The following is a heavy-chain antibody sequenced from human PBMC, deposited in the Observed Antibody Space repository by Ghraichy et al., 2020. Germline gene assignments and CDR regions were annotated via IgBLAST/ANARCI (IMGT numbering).Heavy chain of an antibody. CDR1: GFTFSGYW. CDR2: IKSDGKST. D-gene: IGHD6-19*01. V-gene: IGHV3-74*01. J-gene: IGHJ4*02. CDR3: TREARYSSDWQLFDS. Sequence: GGSLRLSCAASGFTFSGYWMHWVRQVPGKGLEWVSLIKSDGKSTTYADSVKGRFTISRDNAKNTLFLQMNSLRAEDTALYYCTREARYSSDWQLFDSWGQGTLVTVSS.